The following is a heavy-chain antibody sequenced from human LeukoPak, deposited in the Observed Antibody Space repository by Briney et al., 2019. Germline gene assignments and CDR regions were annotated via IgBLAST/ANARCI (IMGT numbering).Heavy chain of an antibody. D-gene: IGHD3-10*01. CDR1: GYTFIGYY. Sequence: GASVKVSCKASGYTFIGYYMHWVRQAPGQGLEWMGWINPNSGGTNYAQKFQGRVTMTRDTSISTAYMELSRLRSDDTAVYYCAREQMVRGVVSGSGRAPYYYYGMDVWGQGTTVTVSS. CDR3: AREQMVRGVVSGSGRAPYYYYGMDV. CDR2: INPNSGGT. V-gene: IGHV1-2*02. J-gene: IGHJ6*02.